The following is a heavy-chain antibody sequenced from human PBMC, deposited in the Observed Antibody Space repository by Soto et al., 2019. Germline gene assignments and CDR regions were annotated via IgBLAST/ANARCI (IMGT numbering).Heavy chain of an antibody. V-gene: IGHV3-30-3*01. CDR3: ARGGCRDGYNFFRPVESLLPRSCHPGGMDV. Sequence: PGGSLRLSCAASGFTFSSHAMHWGRQAPGKGLEWVAVISYDGSNKYYADSVKGRFTISRDNSKNTLYLQMNSLRAEDTAVYYCARGGCRDGYNFFRPVESLLPRSCHPGGMDVWGQGTTVTVSS. J-gene: IGHJ6*02. CDR1: GFTFSSHA. CDR2: ISYDGSNK. D-gene: IGHD5-12*01.